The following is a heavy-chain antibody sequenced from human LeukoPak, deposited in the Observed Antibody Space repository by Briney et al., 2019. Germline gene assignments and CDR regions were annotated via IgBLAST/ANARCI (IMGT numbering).Heavy chain of an antibody. CDR2: ISTSNGKT. D-gene: IGHD3-3*01. Sequence: GASVKVSCKASGYTFSNYGISWVRQAPGQGLEWMGWISTSNGKTYYAQKVQGRVTMTTDTSTSIVSMELRSLRSDDTAVYYCARGGELAIFGVVTPLDYWGQGTLGTVSS. J-gene: IGHJ4*02. CDR3: ARGGELAIFGVVTPLDY. V-gene: IGHV1-18*01. CDR1: GYTFSNYG.